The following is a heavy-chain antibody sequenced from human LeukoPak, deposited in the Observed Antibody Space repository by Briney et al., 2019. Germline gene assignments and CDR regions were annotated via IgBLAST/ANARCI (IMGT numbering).Heavy chain of an antibody. CDR2: ISGSGGST. CDR3: ARRGRAAHAFDI. Sequence: GGSLRLSCAASGFTFNNYGMSWVRQAPGKGLEWVSGISGSGGSTYYADSVKGRFTISRDNSKNTLYLQMNSLRAEDTALYYCARRGRAAHAFDIWGQGTMVTVSS. CDR1: GFTFNNYG. J-gene: IGHJ3*02. D-gene: IGHD6-6*01. V-gene: IGHV3-23*01.